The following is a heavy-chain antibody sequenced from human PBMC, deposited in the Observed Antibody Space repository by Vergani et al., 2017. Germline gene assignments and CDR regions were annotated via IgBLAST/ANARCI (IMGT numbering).Heavy chain of an antibody. Sequence: QVQLQESGPGLVKHSQTLSLTCTVSGGSISSGSYYWSWIRQPPGKGLEWIGYIHYSGSTNYNPSLKSRVTISVDTSKNQFSLKLSSVTAADTAVYYCARAYCSGGSCYSRRYFDYWGQGTLVTVSS. CDR3: ARAYCSGGSCYSRRYFDY. J-gene: IGHJ4*02. CDR1: GGSISSGSYY. V-gene: IGHV4-61*01. D-gene: IGHD2-15*01. CDR2: IHYSGST.